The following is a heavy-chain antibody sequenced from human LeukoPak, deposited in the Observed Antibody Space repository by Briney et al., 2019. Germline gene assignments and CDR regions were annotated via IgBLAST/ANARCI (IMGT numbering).Heavy chain of an antibody. J-gene: IGHJ5*02. V-gene: IGHV4-59*01. CDR3: ARAYDSSGYYLNWFDP. CDR2: IYYSGST. CDR1: GGSISSYY. Sequence: SETLSLTCTVSGGSISSYYWSWIRQPPGKGLEWIGHIYYSGSTNYNPSLKSRVTISVDTSKNQFSLKLSSVTAADTAVYYCARAYDSSGYYLNWFDPWGQGTLVTVSS. D-gene: IGHD3-22*01.